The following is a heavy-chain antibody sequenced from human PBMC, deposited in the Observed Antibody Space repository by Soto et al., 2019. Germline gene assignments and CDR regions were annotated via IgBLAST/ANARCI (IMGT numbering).Heavy chain of an antibody. CDR2: TYYRSKWYN. J-gene: IGHJ6*02. CDR1: GDSVSNNGAT. CDR3: ARDRKGGFVMDV. Sequence: SQTLSLTCAISGDSVSNNGATWNWIRQSPSRGLEWLGRTYYRSKWYNDYAVSVKGRISINPDTSKNLFSLQLNSVTPEDTAVYYCARDRKGGFVMDVWGQGTTVTVSS. D-gene: IGHD3-16*01. V-gene: IGHV6-1*01.